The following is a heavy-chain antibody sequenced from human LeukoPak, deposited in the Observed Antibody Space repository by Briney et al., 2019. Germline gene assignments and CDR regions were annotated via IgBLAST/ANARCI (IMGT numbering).Heavy chain of an antibody. Sequence: KPGGSLRLSCAASGFTFSSYSMNWVRQAPGKGLEWVSSISSSSSYIYYADSVKGRFTISRDNAKNSLYLQMNSLRAEDTAVYYCARGSFSVVVTVHDYWGQGTLVTVSS. D-gene: IGHD2-21*02. CDR2: ISSSSSYI. J-gene: IGHJ4*02. CDR3: ARGSFSVVVTVHDY. V-gene: IGHV3-21*01. CDR1: GFTFSSYS.